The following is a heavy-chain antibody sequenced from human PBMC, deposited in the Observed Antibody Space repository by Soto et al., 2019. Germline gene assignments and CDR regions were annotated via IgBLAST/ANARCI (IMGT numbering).Heavy chain of an antibody. CDR2: IYPGDSDT. Sequence: GASLKISCKCSVYSFTSYWIGWVRQMPGKGLEWMGIIYPGDSDTRYSPSFQGQVTISADKSISTAYLQWCSLKASGTAMYYCARNRGIAAAGTTGYFAYWGQGTLVTVSS. J-gene: IGHJ4*02. D-gene: IGHD6-13*01. CDR3: ARNRGIAAAGTTGYFAY. CDR1: VYSFTSYW. V-gene: IGHV5-51*01.